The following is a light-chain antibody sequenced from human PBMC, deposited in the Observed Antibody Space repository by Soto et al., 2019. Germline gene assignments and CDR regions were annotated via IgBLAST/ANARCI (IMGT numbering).Light chain of an antibody. Sequence: QSVLTQPPSVSGAPGQRVTIPCTGSTSNSGAGYDVHWYQQVPGTAPKLLIYANNNRPSGVPDRFSGSKSGTSATLAITGLQAEDETDYYCQSYDNSLSGWVFGGGTKVTVL. CDR3: QSYDNSLSGWV. V-gene: IGLV1-40*01. CDR1: TSNSGAGYD. J-gene: IGLJ3*02. CDR2: ANN.